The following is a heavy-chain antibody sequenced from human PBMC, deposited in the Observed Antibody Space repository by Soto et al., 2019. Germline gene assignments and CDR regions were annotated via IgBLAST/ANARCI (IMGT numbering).Heavy chain of an antibody. CDR2: INAYNDKT. J-gene: IGHJ2*01. CDR3: ARNPLVVVPGATSSWYFDL. V-gene: IGHV1-18*01. D-gene: IGHD2-2*01. CDR1: GYTFTSYG. Sequence: QVQLVQSGAEVKKPGASVKVSCKASGYTFTSYGLSWVRQAPGQGLEWLGWINAYNDKTNFAQNYQGRGTMTTDTSTSTAYMELRSLRSDDTAVYYCARNPLVVVPGATSSWYFDLWGRGTLVTVSS.